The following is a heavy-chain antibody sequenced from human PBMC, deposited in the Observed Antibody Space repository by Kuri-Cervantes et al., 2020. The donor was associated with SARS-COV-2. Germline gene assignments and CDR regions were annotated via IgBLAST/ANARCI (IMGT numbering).Heavy chain of an antibody. D-gene: IGHD3-16*02. CDR3: ARQLASGGVIVKYYFDY. V-gene: IGHV5-10-1*01. Sequence: GESLKISCKGSGYSFTSYWISWVRQMPGKGLEWMGRIDPSDSYTNYSPSFQGNVTISADKSISTAYLQWSSLKASDTAMYYCARQLASGGVIVKYYFDYWGQGTLVTVSS. CDR2: IDPSDSYT. J-gene: IGHJ4*02. CDR1: GYSFTSYW.